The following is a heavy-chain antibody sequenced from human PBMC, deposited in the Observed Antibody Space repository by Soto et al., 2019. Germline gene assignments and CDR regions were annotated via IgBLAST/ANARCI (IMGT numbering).Heavy chain of an antibody. J-gene: IGHJ6*02. CDR3: ARDRGLAQHCMDV. V-gene: IGHV1-69*11. CDR1: GGSFSGSA. Sequence: QVQVVQSGAEVRRPGTSVKVSCKVSGGSFSGSAISWVRQAPGQGLEWMGGVVPLLGTPHYAEKYLGRVRITAEDSTSTVYMEMTGLTSQDTAIYFCARDRGLAQHCMDVWGQGTTVAVAS. CDR2: VVPLLGTP. D-gene: IGHD4-17*01.